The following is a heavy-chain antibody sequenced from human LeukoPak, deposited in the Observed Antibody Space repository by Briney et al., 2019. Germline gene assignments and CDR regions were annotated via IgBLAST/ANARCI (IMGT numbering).Heavy chain of an antibody. Sequence: GVSVKVSCKASGYTFDSYGISWVRQAPGQRLEWMGWITAYNGNIKYAQKLQGRVTMTTDTSTSTAYIEVRSLRSDDTAVYYCARGGATTAIDYWGQGTQVTVSS. CDR2: ITAYNGNI. V-gene: IGHV1-18*01. D-gene: IGHD4/OR15-4a*01. CDR3: ARGGATTAIDY. J-gene: IGHJ4*02. CDR1: GYTFDSYG.